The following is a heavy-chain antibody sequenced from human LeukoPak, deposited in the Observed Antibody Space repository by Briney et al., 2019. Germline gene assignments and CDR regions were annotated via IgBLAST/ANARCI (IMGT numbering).Heavy chain of an antibody. Sequence: PSETLSLTCTVSGGSISSYYWNWIRQPPGKGLEWIGYIYYSGSTNYNPSLKSRVTISVDTSKNQFSLKLSSVTAGDTAVYYCARGADSSGYYSIFYFDYWGQGTLVTVSS. V-gene: IGHV4-59*01. CDR1: GGSISSYY. J-gene: IGHJ4*02. D-gene: IGHD3-22*01. CDR2: IYYSGST. CDR3: ARGADSSGYYSIFYFDY.